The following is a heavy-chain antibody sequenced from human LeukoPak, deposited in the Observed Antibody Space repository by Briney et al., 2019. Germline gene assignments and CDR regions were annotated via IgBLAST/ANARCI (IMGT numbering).Heavy chain of an antibody. CDR3: ARDLPGYYGSGSYYYYDY. CDR1: GFTLSSYS. D-gene: IGHD3-10*01. V-gene: IGHV3-21*01. J-gene: IGHJ4*02. CDR2: ISSSSSYI. Sequence: GGSLRLSCAASGFTLSSYSMNWVRQAPGKGLEWVSSISSSSSYIYYADSVKGRFTISRDNAKNSLYLQMNSLRAEDTAVYYCARDLPGYYGSGSYYYYDYWGQGTLVTVSS.